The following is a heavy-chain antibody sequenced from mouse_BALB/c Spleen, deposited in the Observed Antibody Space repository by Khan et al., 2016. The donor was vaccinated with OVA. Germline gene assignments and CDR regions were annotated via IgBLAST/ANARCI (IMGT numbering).Heavy chain of an antibody. CDR1: GYSFTSYY. CDR2: VDPFSGGT. V-gene: IGHV1S135*01. J-gene: IGHJ3*01. CDR3: TRHGYVAWFTY. Sequence: EVQLQESGPELMKPGASVKISCKASGYSFTSYYLHWVMQSHGESLEWIGYVDPFSGGTTYNQKFKGKATLTVDKSSSTAYMHLSNLTSEDSAVYYCTRHGYVAWFTYGGQGTLVTVS. D-gene: IGHD2-2*01.